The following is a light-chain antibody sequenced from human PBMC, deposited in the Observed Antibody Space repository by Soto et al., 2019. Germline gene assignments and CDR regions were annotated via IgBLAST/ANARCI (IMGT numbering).Light chain of an antibody. Sequence: EIVLTQSPGALSLSPGERATLSCRASQSVSSGSLAWYQQKPGQAPRLLIYAASARATGIPDRFSGSGSGTDFTLTVSRLEPEDFAVYYCQQYHNSPRTFGQGTEVEIK. J-gene: IGKJ1*01. V-gene: IGKV3-20*01. CDR3: QQYHNSPRT. CDR2: AAS. CDR1: QSVSSGS.